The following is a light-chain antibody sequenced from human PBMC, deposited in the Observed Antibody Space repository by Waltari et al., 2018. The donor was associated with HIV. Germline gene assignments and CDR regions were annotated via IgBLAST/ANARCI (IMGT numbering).Light chain of an antibody. CDR1: DSDFGLYNF. CDR2: DVD. Sequence: SAVTQPASVSGLPGQSITISCTGDDSDFGLYNFVSWYQQHPGTLASRRLYDVDSRASGISQRFSGAMSGHTASLNISGLRAEDEADYYCASFTGDHTLLFGGGTKVTVL. CDR3: ASFTGDHTLL. J-gene: IGLJ2*01. V-gene: IGLV2-14*03.